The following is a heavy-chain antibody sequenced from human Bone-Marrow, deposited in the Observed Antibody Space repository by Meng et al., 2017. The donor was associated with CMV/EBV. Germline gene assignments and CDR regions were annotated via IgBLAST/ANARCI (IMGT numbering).Heavy chain of an antibody. Sequence: GGSLRLSCVTSGFIFSNYWMTWFRQAPGKGLEWVANIKLDGSETHYVDSVKGRFTISRDNAKNSLNLQMDSLRAEDTAVYYCARGKSVNGNAAGSWGQGTLVTVSS. V-gene: IGHV3-7*01. CDR1: GFIFSNYW. J-gene: IGHJ4*02. CDR3: ARGKSVNGNAAGS. D-gene: IGHD3-10*01. CDR2: IKLDGSET.